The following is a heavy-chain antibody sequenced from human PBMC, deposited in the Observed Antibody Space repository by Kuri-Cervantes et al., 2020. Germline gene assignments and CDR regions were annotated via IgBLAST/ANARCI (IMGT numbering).Heavy chain of an antibody. Sequence: GESLKISCAASGFTFSSYWMHWVRQAPGKGLVWVSRINSDGSSTSYADSVKGRFTISRDNAKNTLYLQMTSLRAEDTAVYYCARDHQDSSGYLFDYWGQGTLVTVSS. CDR2: INSDGSST. J-gene: IGHJ4*02. V-gene: IGHV3-74*01. CDR3: ARDHQDSSGYLFDY. CDR1: GFTFSSYW. D-gene: IGHD3-22*01.